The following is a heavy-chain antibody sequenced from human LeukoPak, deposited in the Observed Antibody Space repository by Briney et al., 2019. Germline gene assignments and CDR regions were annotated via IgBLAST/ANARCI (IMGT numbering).Heavy chain of an antibody. CDR1: GFTFSSYG. V-gene: IGHV3-30*02. J-gene: IGHJ6*03. Sequence: GGSLRLSCAASGFTFSSYGMHWVRQAPGKGLEWVAFIRYDTINKYYADSVGGRFTISRDDSKNTLYLQMNSLRAEDTAVYYCVKDTATPVTGGYFYYYMDVWGNGTTVTVSS. CDR3: VKDTATPVTGGYFYYYMDV. D-gene: IGHD4-11*01. CDR2: IRYDTINK.